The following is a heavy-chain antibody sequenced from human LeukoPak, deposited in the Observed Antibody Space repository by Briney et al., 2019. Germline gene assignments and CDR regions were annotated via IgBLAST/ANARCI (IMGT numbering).Heavy chain of an antibody. CDR2: IWYDGSNK. CDR3: VREKSGYTNGWYLFDY. Sequence: GGSLRLSCAASGFSFSSYAMHWVRQAPGKGLEWVAVIWYDGSNKYYADSVKGRFTISRDNSKNTLYLQMSSLRAEDTAVYYCVREKSGYTNGWYLFDYRGQGTLVTVSS. J-gene: IGHJ4*02. D-gene: IGHD6-19*01. V-gene: IGHV3-33*01. CDR1: GFSFSSYA.